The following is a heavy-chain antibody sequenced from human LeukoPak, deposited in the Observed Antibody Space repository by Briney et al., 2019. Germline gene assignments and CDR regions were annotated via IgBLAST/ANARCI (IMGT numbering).Heavy chain of an antibody. D-gene: IGHD3-16*02. CDR3: ARARGDDYVWGSYREYYFDY. CDR1: GGSFSGYY. V-gene: IGHV4-59*01. CDR2: IYYSGST. Sequence: SETLSLTCAVYGGSFSGYYWSWIRQPPGKGLEWIGYIYYSGSTNYNPSLKSRVTISVDTSKNQFSLKLSSVTAADTAVYYCARARGDDYVWGSYREYYFDYWGQGTLVTVSS. J-gene: IGHJ4*02.